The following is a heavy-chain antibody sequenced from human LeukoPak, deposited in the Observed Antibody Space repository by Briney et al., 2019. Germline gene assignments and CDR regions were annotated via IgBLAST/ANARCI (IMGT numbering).Heavy chain of an antibody. CDR3: AGVPHDYGDYEAFDI. J-gene: IGHJ3*02. D-gene: IGHD4-17*01. CDR1: GGSISSYY. V-gene: IGHV4-4*07. CDR2: IYTSEST. Sequence: SETLSLTCTVSGGSISSYYWSWIRQPAGKGLEWIGRIYTSESTNYNPSFKSRVTMSIDTSKNQFSLKLSSVTAADTAVYYCAGVPHDYGDYEAFDIWGRGTMVTVSS.